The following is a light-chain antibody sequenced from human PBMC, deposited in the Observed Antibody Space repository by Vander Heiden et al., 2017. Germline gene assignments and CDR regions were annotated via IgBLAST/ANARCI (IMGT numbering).Light chain of an antibody. J-gene: IGKJ2*01. CDR1: QSISSW. CDR2: KAS. CDR3: QQYNSYSPEFT. Sequence: DIQMTQSPSTLSASVGDRVTITGRASQSISSWLAWYQQKPGKAPKLLIYKASSLESGVPSRFSGSGSGTEFTLTISSLQPDDFATDYCQQYNSYSPEFTFGQGTKLEIK. V-gene: IGKV1-5*03.